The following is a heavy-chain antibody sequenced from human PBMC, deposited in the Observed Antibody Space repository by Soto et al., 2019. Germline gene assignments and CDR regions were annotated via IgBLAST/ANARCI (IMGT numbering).Heavy chain of an antibody. CDR1: GFTVRSNY. Sequence: EVQLVETGGGLIQPGGPLRLSCAVSGFTVRSNYMSWVRQAPGKGLEWVSIIYSSGNTYYADSVKGRFTMSRDTSNNTVFLQMSSLRAEDTAVYYCARVSSPFGYWGQGTLVTVSS. V-gene: IGHV3-53*02. J-gene: IGHJ4*02. CDR3: ARVSSPFGY. CDR2: IYSSGNT. D-gene: IGHD3-16*01.